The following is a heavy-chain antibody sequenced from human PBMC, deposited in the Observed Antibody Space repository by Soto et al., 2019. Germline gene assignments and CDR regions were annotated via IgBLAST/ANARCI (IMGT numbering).Heavy chain of an antibody. D-gene: IGHD3-22*01. CDR3: AALIVVVRYPDY. V-gene: IGHV3-23*01. CDR2: ISGSGGRT. CDR1: GFTFSSYA. Sequence: EVQLLESGGGLVQPGGSLRLSCAASGFTFSSYAMSWVRQAPGKGLEWVSAISGSGGRTYYADSVKGRFTTTRDDTKNTLFLQMNSLRAEDTAVYYCAALIVVVRYPDYWGQGTLVTVSS. J-gene: IGHJ4*02.